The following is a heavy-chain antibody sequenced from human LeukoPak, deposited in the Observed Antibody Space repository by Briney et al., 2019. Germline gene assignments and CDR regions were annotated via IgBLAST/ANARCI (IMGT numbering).Heavy chain of an antibody. D-gene: IGHD1-14*01. V-gene: IGHV3-21*01. J-gene: IGHJ4*02. CDR1: GFTFSSYS. CDR2: ISSSSSYI. CDR3: AREGDGALTYDY. Sequence: GGSLRLSCAASGFTFSSYSMNWVHQAPGKGLEWVSSISSSSSYIYYADSVKGRFTISRDNAKNSLYLQMNSLRAEDTAVYYCAREGDGALTYDYWGQGTLVTVSS.